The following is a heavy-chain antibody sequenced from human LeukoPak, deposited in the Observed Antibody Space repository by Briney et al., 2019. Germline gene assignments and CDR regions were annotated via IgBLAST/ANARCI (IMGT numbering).Heavy chain of an antibody. CDR2: INPNSGGT. CDR1: GYTFTGYY. CDR3: ARATLAVANEYYFDY. V-gene: IGHV1-2*02. J-gene: IGHJ4*02. D-gene: IGHD6-19*01. Sequence: ASVKVSCKASGYTFTGYYMHWVRQAPGQVLEWMGWINPNSGGTNYAQKFQGRVTMTRDTSISTAYMELSRLRSDDTAVYYCARATLAVANEYYFDYWGQGTLVTVSS.